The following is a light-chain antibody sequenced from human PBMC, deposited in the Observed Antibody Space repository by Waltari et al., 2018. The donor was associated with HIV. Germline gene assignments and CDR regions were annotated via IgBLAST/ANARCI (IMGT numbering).Light chain of an antibody. CDR2: EVS. CDR3: CYYAGGRVFVL. Sequence: QSDLTQPASVSGSPGQSITITCTGTISAIGSYNLVSRYPQYPGSAPKLIIYEVSKRPSGVSVRFSGSKSGNRASLTVAGLKVEDEADYYCCYYAGGRVFVLFGGGTRLTV. CDR1: ISAIGSYNL. V-gene: IGLV2-23*02. J-gene: IGLJ2*01.